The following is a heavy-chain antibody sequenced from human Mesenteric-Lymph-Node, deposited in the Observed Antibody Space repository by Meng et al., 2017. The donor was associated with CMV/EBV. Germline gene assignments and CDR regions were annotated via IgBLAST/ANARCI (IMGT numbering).Heavy chain of an antibody. CDR1: GFTFSSYS. J-gene: IGHJ6*02. V-gene: IGHV3-21*01. CDR2: VSTSSTYI. Sequence: GESLKISCAASGFTFSSYSMNWVRQAPGKGLEWVSSVSTSSTYIDYADSVKGRFTISRDNVKNSLYLQMNSLRGEDSGVYYCARIAGTSHYQGMDVWGQGTTVTVSS. CDR3: ARIAGTSHYQGMDV.